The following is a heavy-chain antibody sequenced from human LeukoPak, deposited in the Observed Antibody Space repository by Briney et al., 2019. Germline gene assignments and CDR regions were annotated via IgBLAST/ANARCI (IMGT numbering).Heavy chain of an antibody. D-gene: IGHD4-17*01. Sequence: ASVKVSCKVSGYTLTEISMHWVRQAPGQGLEWMGGFNPEDVETIYARSFQGRLTVTEDTSTDTAYMELSSLRAEDMAMYYCATEIVGYGDVHYFDSWGQGTLVTVSS. CDR3: ATEIVGYGDVHYFDS. CDR1: GYTLTEIS. J-gene: IGHJ4*02. CDR2: FNPEDVET. V-gene: IGHV1-24*01.